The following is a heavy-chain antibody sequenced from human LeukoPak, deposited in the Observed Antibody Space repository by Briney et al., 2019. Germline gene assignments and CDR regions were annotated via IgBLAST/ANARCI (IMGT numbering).Heavy chain of an antibody. J-gene: IGHJ4*02. CDR1: GGPISSGSYY. V-gene: IGHV4-61*02. CDR3: AGEIIVDY. Sequence: SETLSLTCTVSGGPISSGSYYWSWIRQPAGKGLEWIGRIYTSGSTNYNPSLKSRVTISVDTSKNQFSLKLSSVTAADTAVYYCAGEIIVDYWGQGTLVTVSS. CDR2: IYTSGST.